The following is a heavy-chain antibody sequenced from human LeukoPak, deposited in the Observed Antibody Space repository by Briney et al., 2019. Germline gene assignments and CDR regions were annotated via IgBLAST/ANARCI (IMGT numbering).Heavy chain of an antibody. CDR3: ARDLGGATPRLFDY. Sequence: PGRSLRLSCAASGFIFSSYSMNWVRQAPGKGLEWISYISSSSSPIYNADSVKGRFTISRDDAKSSLFLQMNSLRDEDTAVYYCARDLGGATPRLFDYWGQGTLVTVSS. D-gene: IGHD1-26*01. V-gene: IGHV3-48*02. CDR2: ISSSSSPI. J-gene: IGHJ4*02. CDR1: GFIFSSYS.